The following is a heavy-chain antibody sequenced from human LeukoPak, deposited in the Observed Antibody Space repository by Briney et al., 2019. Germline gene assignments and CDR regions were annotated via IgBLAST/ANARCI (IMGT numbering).Heavy chain of an antibody. CDR1: GGSFSGYY. CDR2: MNHSGST. V-gene: IGHV4-34*01. D-gene: IGHD4-17*01. J-gene: IGHJ4*02. Sequence: SETLSLTCAVYGGSFSGYYWSWIRQPPRKGLEGIGEMNHSGSTNYNPSLKSRVTISVDTSKNQFSLKLSSVTAADTAVYYCARVGGGDYVFDYWGQGTLVTASS. CDR3: ARVGGGDYVFDY.